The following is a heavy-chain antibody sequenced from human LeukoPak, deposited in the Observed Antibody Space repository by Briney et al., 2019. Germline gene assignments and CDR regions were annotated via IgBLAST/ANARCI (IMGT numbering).Heavy chain of an antibody. Sequence: SETLSLTCSVSGASLSTSPYYWGWIRQPPGKGLEWIGNICYTVSTYYNVSLNSRVTISIATSKNLFSLRLNSMTAADTAVYYCAKSGGYGLIDKWGQGTLVTVSS. CDR2: ICYTVST. CDR1: GASLSTSPYY. V-gene: IGHV4-39*01. CDR3: AKSGGYGLIDK. J-gene: IGHJ4*02. D-gene: IGHD1-26*01.